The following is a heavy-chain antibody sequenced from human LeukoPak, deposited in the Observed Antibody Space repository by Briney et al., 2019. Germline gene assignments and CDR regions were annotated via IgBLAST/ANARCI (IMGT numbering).Heavy chain of an antibody. Sequence: GGSLRLSCAASGFTVSSNYMSWVRQAPGKGLEWVSVIYSGGSTYYADSVKGRFTISRDNSKNTQYLQMNSLRAEDTAVYYCARRGAVGAPEDYWGQGTLVTVSS. CDR1: GFTVSSNY. CDR3: ARRGAVGAPEDY. CDR2: IYSGGST. D-gene: IGHD1-26*01. J-gene: IGHJ4*02. V-gene: IGHV3-53*01.